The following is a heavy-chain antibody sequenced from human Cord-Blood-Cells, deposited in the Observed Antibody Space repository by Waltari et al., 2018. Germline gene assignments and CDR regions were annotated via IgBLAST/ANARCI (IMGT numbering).Heavy chain of an antibody. J-gene: IGHJ6*03. CDR3: TTEGDSSSSYYYYYMDV. CDR1: GFTFSNAW. V-gene: IGHV3-15*01. Sequence: EVQLVESGGGLVKPGGSLRLSCAASGFTFSNAWMSWVRQAPGQGLEWVGRIKSKTEGGTTDYAAPVKGRFTISRDDSKNTLYLQMNSLKTEDTAVYYCTTEGDSSSSYYYYYMDVWGKGTTVTVSS. CDR2: IKSKTEGGTT. D-gene: IGHD6-6*01.